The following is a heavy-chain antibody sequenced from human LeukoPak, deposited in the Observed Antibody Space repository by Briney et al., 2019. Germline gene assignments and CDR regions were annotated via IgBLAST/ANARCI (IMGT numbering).Heavy chain of an antibody. Sequence: PGGSLRLSCAASGFTFSSYAMSWVRQAPGKGLEWVSSISSSSSYIYYADSVKGRFTISRDNAKNSLYLQMNSLRAEDTAVYYCARGIAAAGWGMDVWGQGTTVTVSS. CDR3: ARGIAAAGWGMDV. D-gene: IGHD6-13*01. V-gene: IGHV3-21*01. J-gene: IGHJ6*02. CDR1: GFTFSSYA. CDR2: ISSSSSYI.